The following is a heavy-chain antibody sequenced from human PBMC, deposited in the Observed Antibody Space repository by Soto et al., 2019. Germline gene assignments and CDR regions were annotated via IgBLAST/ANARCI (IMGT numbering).Heavy chain of an antibody. CDR2: TYYRSKWHN. D-gene: IGHD1-26*01. J-gene: IGHJ5*02. Sequence: SQTLSLTCVISGGSISCNSGAWNWIKKSPSRGLEWLGRTYYRSKWHNDYAASVKSRITINPDTSKNQFSLQLNSVTPEDTAVYYCARAQWELWFVPWGQGTLVTVSS. CDR3: ARAQWELWFVP. CDR1: GGSISCNSGA. V-gene: IGHV6-1*01.